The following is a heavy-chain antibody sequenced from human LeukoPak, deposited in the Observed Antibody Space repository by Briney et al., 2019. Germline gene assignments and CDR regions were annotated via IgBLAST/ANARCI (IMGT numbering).Heavy chain of an antibody. CDR3: ARLGGSGNYSPTRTYYYYYGMDV. D-gene: IGHD3-10*01. J-gene: IGHJ6*02. Sequence: SETLSLTCTVSGGSISSYYWSWIRQPPGKGLEWIGYVNYSGSVNYNPSLNSRVSISVDTSKNQFSLKLSSVTAADTAVYYCARLGGSGNYSPTRTYYYYYGMDVWGQGTTVTVSS. CDR1: GGSISSYY. CDR2: VNYSGSV. V-gene: IGHV4-59*08.